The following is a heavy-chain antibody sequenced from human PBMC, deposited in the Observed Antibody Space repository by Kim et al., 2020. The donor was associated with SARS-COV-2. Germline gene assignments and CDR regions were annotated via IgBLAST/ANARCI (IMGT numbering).Heavy chain of an antibody. CDR2: TYYRSRWYN. V-gene: IGHV6-1*01. J-gene: IGHJ4*02. D-gene: IGHD6-13*01. Sequence: SQTLSLTCAISGDSVSSNSAAWNWIRQSPSRGLEWLGRTYYRSRWYNDYAVSVRSRITIEPDTSKNQFSLHLNCVTPEDTAVYFCARDPGYSSSWYAFDSWGQGTLVTVSS. CDR3: ARDPGYSSSWYAFDS. CDR1: GDSVSSNSAA.